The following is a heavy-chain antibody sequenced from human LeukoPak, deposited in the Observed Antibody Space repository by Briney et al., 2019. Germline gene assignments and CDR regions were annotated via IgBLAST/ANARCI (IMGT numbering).Heavy chain of an antibody. V-gene: IGHV4-39*07. J-gene: IGHJ4*02. CDR2: IYYSGST. CDR3: ARDGDLGPLDY. D-gene: IGHD7-27*01. Sequence: SETLSLTCTVSGGSISSSSYYWGWIRQPPGKGLEWIGSIYYSGSTYYNPSLKSRVTISVDTSKNQFSLKLSSVTAADTAVYYCARDGDLGPLDYWGQGTLVTVSS. CDR1: GGSISSSSYY.